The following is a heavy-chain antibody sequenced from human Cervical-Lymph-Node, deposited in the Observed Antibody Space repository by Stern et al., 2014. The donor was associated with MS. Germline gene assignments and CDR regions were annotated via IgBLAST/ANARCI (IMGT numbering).Heavy chain of an antibody. D-gene: IGHD2-2*01. Sequence: QVQLVQSGAEVKRPGSSVKVSCKASGDTFISYSFSWVRQAPGQGLEWMGGITPLFGTTIYAQQLQGRVTIPADESSSTVFLELTSLTSQDTALYYCARGGVVPADTTWFDPWGQGTPVTVSS. CDR1: GDTFISYS. CDR3: ARGGVVPADTTWFDP. V-gene: IGHV1-69*01. CDR2: ITPLFGTT. J-gene: IGHJ5*02.